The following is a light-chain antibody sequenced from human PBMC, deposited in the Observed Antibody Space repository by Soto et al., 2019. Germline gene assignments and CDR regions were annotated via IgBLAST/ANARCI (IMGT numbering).Light chain of an antibody. V-gene: IGLV4-60*02. CDR3: ETWDSNTVV. CDR1: SGHSSYI. CDR2: LEGSGGY. J-gene: IGLJ2*01. Sequence: QLVLTQSSSASASRGSSVKLTCTLSSGHSSYIIAWHQQQPGKAPRYLMKLEGSGGYNKGSGVPDRFSGSSSGADRYLTISNLQFEDEAAYYCETWDSNTVVFGGGTKLTVL.